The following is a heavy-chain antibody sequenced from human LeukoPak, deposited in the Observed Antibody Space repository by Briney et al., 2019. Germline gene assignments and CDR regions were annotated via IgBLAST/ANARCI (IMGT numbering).Heavy chain of an antibody. V-gene: IGHV1-2*02. J-gene: IGHJ6*03. Sequence: ASVKVSCKASGYTSTGYYMHWVRQAPGQGLEWMGWINPNSGGTNYAQKFQGRVTMTRDTSISTAYMELSRLRSDDTAVYYCARIARGYYDSSGYNYYYYYYMDVWGKGTTVTVSS. CDR3: ARIARGYYDSSGYNYYYYYYMDV. D-gene: IGHD3-22*01. CDR2: INPNSGGT. CDR1: GYTSTGYY.